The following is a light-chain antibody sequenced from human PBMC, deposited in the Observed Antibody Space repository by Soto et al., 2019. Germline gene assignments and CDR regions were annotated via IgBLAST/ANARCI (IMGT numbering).Light chain of an antibody. CDR2: AAS. V-gene: IGKV1-39*01. CDR3: QQSYSTPWT. J-gene: IGKJ1*01. CDR1: HNTRGY. Sequence: DIQMTQSPSSLSASVRDRVTITCRASHNTRGYLNWYQQKPGKAPKLLIYAASNLQSGIPSRFSGSGSETDFTLTISSLQPEDFATYYCQQSYSTPWTFGQGTTVDIK.